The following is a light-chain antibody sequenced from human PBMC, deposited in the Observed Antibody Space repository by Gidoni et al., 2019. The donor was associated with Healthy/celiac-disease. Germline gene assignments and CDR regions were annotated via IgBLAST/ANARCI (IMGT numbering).Light chain of an antibody. CDR2: GNS. Sequence: QSVLTPPPSVSGPPGPRVTISCTGSSSNIGAGYDVHWYQQLPGTAPKLLIYGNSNRPSGVPDRFSGSKSGTSASLAITGLQAEDEADYYCQSYDSSRREGVFGGGTKLTVL. V-gene: IGLV1-40*01. CDR3: QSYDSSRREGV. J-gene: IGLJ2*01. CDR1: SSNIGAGYD.